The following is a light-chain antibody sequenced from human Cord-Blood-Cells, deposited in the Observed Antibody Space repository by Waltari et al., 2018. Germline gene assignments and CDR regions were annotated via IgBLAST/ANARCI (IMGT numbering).Light chain of an antibody. V-gene: IGLV1-51*01. J-gene: IGLJ1*01. CDR2: DNN. CDR1: SSNIGNNY. Sequence: QSVLTQPPSVSAAPGQKVTISCSGSSSNIGNNYVSWYQQLPGTAPQLLMYDNNKRPSGIPDRFSGSRSGTSATLGITGLQTGDEADYYCGTWDSSLSAYVFGTGTKVTVL. CDR3: GTWDSSLSAYV.